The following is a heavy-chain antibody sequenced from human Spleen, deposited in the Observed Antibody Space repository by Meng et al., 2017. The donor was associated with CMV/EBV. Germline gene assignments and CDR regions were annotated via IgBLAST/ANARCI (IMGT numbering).Heavy chain of an antibody. CDR1: GYTFTGYY. CDR3: ARSGDGYNH. CDR2: INPNSGGT. D-gene: IGHD5-24*01. Sequence: QVPLVESGGGVVQPGGSLRLSCAASGYTFTGYYMHWVRQAPGQGLEWMGWINPNSGGTNYAQKFQGRVTMTRGTSISTAYMELSRLRSDDTAVYYCARSGDGYNHWGQGTLVTVSS. J-gene: IGHJ4*02. V-gene: IGHV1-2*02.